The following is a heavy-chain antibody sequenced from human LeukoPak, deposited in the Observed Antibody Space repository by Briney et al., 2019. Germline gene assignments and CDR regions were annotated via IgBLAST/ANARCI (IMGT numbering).Heavy chain of an antibody. CDR3: ARGDYDSSGYYGFDY. D-gene: IGHD3-22*01. J-gene: IGHJ4*02. CDR1: GGSISSYY. CDR2: IYYSGST. V-gene: IGHV4-59*01. Sequence: SETLSLTCTVSGGSISSYYWSWIRQPPGKGLEWIGYIYYSGSTNYNPSLKSRVTISVDTSKNQFSLKLSSVTAADTAVYYCARGDYDSSGYYGFDYWGQGTLVTVSS.